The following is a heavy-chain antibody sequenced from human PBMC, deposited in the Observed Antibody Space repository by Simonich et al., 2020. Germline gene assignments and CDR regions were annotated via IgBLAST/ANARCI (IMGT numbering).Heavy chain of an antibody. Sequence: QVQLQESGPGLVKPSETLSLTCAVSGYSISRGYYWGRIRQPPGKGLEWIGSIYHSGSTYYTPSPKGRVTISVDTSKNQFSLKLSSVTAADTAVYYCARDYYGGNYYFDYWGQGTLVTVSS. CDR1: GYSISRGYY. J-gene: IGHJ4*02. CDR3: ARDYYGGNYYFDY. D-gene: IGHD2-21*02. CDR2: IYHSGST. V-gene: IGHV4-38-2*02.